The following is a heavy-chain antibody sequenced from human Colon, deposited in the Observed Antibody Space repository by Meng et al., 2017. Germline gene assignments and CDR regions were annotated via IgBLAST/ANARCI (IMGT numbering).Heavy chain of an antibody. Sequence: GGSLRLSCAASGFTVSNNYMTWVRQAPGRGLEWVSIIYSGGKTYYADSVKGRLTISRHNSNNTLSLQMNSLRHEDTAVYYCARVSISWDRGVISIDYFDCWGQGTLVTVSS. V-gene: IGHV3-53*04. J-gene: IGHJ4*02. CDR1: GFTVSNNY. CDR2: IYSGGKT. CDR3: ARVSISWDRGVISIDYFDC. D-gene: IGHD3-10*01.